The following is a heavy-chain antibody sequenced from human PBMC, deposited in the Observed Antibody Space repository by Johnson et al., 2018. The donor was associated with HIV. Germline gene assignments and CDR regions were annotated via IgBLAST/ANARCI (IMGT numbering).Heavy chain of an antibody. J-gene: IGHJ3*02. CDR3: ARGGRDGYTCDAFDI. CDR2: IKSKTDGATT. V-gene: IGHV3-15*01. CDR1: GVTFNNAW. D-gene: IGHD5-24*01. Sequence: VQLVESGGGLVQPGGSLRLSCAASGVTFNNAWMSWVRQAPGKGLEWVGRIKSKTDGATTDYAAPVKGRFTISRDDSKNTRYLQMNSLRDEDTDVYYCARGGRDGYTCDAFDIWGQGTLVTVSS.